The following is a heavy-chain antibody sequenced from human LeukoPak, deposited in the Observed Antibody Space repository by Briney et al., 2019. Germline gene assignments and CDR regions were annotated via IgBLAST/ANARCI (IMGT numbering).Heavy chain of an antibody. CDR2: ISSNGGST. Sequence: GGSLRLSCAASGFTFSSYAMHWVRQAPGKGREYVSAISSNGGSTYYANSVKGRFTLSRDNSKNTLYLQMGSLRAEDMAVYYCARESIVGATDPPYWDYWGQGTLVTVSS. CDR1: GFTFSSYA. V-gene: IGHV3-64*01. CDR3: ARESIVGATDPPYWDY. D-gene: IGHD1-26*01. J-gene: IGHJ4*02.